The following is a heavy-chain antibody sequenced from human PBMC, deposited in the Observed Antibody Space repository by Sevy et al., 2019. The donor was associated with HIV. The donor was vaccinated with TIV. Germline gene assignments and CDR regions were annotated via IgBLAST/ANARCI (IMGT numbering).Heavy chain of an antibody. V-gene: IGHV3-72*01. CDR1: GFSFNDHY. CDR3: AGVINGRYVFDL. CDR2: SRNKTKKYTT. J-gene: IGHJ3*01. Sequence: GGSLRLSCAASGFSFNDHYMDWVRQAPGKGLEWIGRSRNKTKKYTTEYAASVRGRWTISRDASKTSLNLQMNSLKMEDTAMYYCAGVINGRYVFDLWGLGTMVTVSS. D-gene: IGHD2-8*01.